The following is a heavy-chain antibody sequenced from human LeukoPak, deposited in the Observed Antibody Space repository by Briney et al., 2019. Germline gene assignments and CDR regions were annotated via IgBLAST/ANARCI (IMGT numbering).Heavy chain of an antibody. D-gene: IGHD3-22*01. Sequence: ASVKVSCKASGYTFTSYGISWVRQAPGQGLEWMGWISAYNGNTNYAQKLQGRVTMTTDTSTSTAYMELRSLRAEDTAVYYCAKDGTDYYDSSGSDFDYWGQGTLVTVSS. J-gene: IGHJ4*02. CDR3: AKDGTDYYDSSGSDFDY. V-gene: IGHV1-18*01. CDR1: GYTFTSYG. CDR2: ISAYNGNT.